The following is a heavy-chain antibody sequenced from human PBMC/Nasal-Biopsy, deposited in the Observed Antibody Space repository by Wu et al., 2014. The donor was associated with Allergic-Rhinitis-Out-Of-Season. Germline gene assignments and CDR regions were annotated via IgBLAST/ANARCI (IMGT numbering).Heavy chain of an antibody. Sequence: LRLSCSGSGYPFSHYAMHWVRQAPGKGLEYLSAISTSGDDTYYEDSVKGRFTISRDNSKNTLYLQMSSLRVDDTAVYFCVRTFQTYYDFSSGYHWFGPWGQGTLVTVSS. V-gene: IGHV3-64D*06. J-gene: IGHJ5*02. CDR2: ISTSGDDT. D-gene: IGHD3-3*01. CDR3: VRTFQTYYDFSSGYHWFGP. CDR1: GYPFSHYA.